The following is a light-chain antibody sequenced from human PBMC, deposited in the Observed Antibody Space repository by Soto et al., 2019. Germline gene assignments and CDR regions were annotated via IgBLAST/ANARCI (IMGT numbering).Light chain of an antibody. V-gene: IGKV3-15*01. CDR2: GAS. Sequence: EVVMTQSPATLSVSPGERATLSCRASQNVRSNLAWYQQKPGQAPRLLIYGASMRATGIPARFSGSGSGTEFTLTISSLQSEDFELYYCQQYNNWPPITFGPGTKVDIK. CDR3: QQYNNWPPIT. CDR1: QNVRSN. J-gene: IGKJ3*01.